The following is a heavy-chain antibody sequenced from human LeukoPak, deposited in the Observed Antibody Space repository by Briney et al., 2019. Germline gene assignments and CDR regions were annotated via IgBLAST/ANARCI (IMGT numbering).Heavy chain of an antibody. CDR1: GYTFTGYY. J-gene: IGHJ5*02. Sequence: ASVKVSCKASGYTFTGYYMHWVRQAPGQGLEWMGCINPNSGGTNYAQKFQGRVTMTRDTSISTAYMELSRLRSDDTAVYYCARDIGGATLKGFDPWGQGTLVSVSS. D-gene: IGHD1-26*01. CDR3: ARDIGGATLKGFDP. CDR2: INPNSGGT. V-gene: IGHV1-2*02.